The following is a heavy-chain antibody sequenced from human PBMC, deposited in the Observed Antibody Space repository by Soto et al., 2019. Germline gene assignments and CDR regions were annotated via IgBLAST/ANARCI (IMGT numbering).Heavy chain of an antibody. CDR2: INPRNGKT. V-gene: IGHV1-46*01. CDR1: GYNFTSLY. Sequence: GASVKVSCKASGYNFTSLYAHWVRQAPGQGLEWMGIINPRNGKTTYAQKFQGRVTMTRDTSTTTIYMELNSLKSDDTAVYFCVRSGFDIWGQGTMVTVSS. CDR3: VRSGFDI. J-gene: IGHJ3*02.